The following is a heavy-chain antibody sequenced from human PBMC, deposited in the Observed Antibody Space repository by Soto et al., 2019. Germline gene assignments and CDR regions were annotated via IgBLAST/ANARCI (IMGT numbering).Heavy chain of an antibody. J-gene: IGHJ4*02. CDR2: ISGSGSSA. D-gene: IGHD2-2*01. Sequence: GGSLRLSCAASGFTLRSYVMSWVRQAPGKGLEWVSSISGSGSSAYYADSVKGRFTISRDNSKNTLFLHMNSLRAEDTAVYYCAKDRYCSTTSCYAGLDYWGQGTLVTVSS. CDR1: GFTLRSYV. V-gene: IGHV3-23*01. CDR3: AKDRYCSTTSCYAGLDY.